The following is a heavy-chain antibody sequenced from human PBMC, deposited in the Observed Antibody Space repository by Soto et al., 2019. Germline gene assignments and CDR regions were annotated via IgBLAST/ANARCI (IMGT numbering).Heavy chain of an antibody. V-gene: IGHV3-7*01. Sequence: ESGGGLVQPGGSLRLSCAASGFTFGTYWMTWVRRPPGKGLEWVANLDQDGSERYYVDSVRGRFTISRDNAKNSLYLQMNSLRAEDTAVYYCVCGGNFFVYWGQGTLVTVSP. D-gene: IGHD3-16*01. CDR2: LDQDGSER. CDR1: GFTFGTYW. CDR3: VCGGNFFVY. J-gene: IGHJ4*02.